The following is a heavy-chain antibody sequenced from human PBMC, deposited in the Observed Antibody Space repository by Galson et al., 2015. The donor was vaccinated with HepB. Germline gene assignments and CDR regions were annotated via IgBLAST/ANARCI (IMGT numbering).Heavy chain of an antibody. CDR2: ISGSGGST. CDR1: GFTFSSYA. D-gene: IGHD3-22*01. J-gene: IGHJ5*02. CDR3: AKAGHYYDSSGYHGWFDP. Sequence: SLRLSCAASGFTFSSYAMSWVRQAPGKGLEWVSAISGSGGSTYYADSVKGRFTISRDNSKNTLYLQMNSLRAEDTAVYYCAKAGHYYDSSGYHGWFDPWGQGTLVTVSS. V-gene: IGHV3-23*01.